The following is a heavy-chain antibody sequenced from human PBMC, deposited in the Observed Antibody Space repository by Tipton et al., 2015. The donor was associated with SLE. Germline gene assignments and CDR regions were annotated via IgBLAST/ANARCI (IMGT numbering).Heavy chain of an antibody. Sequence: QSGPEVKKPGASVKVSCKASGYTFTSYDINWVRQATGQGLEWMGWMNPNSGNTGYAQKFQGRVTMTRNTSISTAYMELRSLRSDDTAVYYCARDLSIVGAIQAFDIWGQGTMVTVSS. CDR3: ARDLSIVGAIQAFDI. D-gene: IGHD1-26*01. V-gene: IGHV1-8*02. J-gene: IGHJ3*02. CDR1: GYTFTSYD. CDR2: MNPNSGNT.